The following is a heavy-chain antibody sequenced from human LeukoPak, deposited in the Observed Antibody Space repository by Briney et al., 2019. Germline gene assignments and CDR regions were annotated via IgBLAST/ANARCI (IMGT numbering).Heavy chain of an antibody. CDR1: GFTLSSYG. J-gene: IGHJ4*02. CDR2: IWFDGSYR. V-gene: IGHV3-33*01. CDR3: ARDMDIVVVVAEGRGDY. D-gene: IGHD2-15*01. Sequence: AGGFLRLSCAASGFTLSSYGMHWVRQAPGKGLEWVAIIWFDGSYRDYADSVKGRFTISRDNAKNSLYLQMNSLRAEDTAVYYCARDMDIVVVVAEGRGDYWGQGTLVTVSS.